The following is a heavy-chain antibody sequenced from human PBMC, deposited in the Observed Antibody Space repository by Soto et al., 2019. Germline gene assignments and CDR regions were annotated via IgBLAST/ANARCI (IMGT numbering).Heavy chain of an antibody. V-gene: IGHV1-24*01. CDR3: ATYDYDGSGYYSSFDY. D-gene: IGHD3-22*01. CDR2: FDPEDGET. Sequence: ASVKVSCKVSGYTLTELSMHWVRQAPGKGLEWMGGFDPEDGETIYAQKFQGRVTMTEDTSTDTAYMELSSLRSEDTAVYYCATYDYDGSGYYSSFDYWGQGTLVTVSS. J-gene: IGHJ4*02. CDR1: GYTLTELS.